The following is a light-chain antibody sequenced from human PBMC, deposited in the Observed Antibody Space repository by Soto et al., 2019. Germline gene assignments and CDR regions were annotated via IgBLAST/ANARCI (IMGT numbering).Light chain of an antibody. Sequence: QSALTQPPSVSGSPGQSVTISCTANRTDVDNYDRLSWYRQAPGTVPKLIIFEVNKRPSGAPARFSGSTSGNTASLTISGLQAEDETEYSCSLYISTCSHIFGPGTKVTVL. CDR1: RTDVDNYDR. V-gene: IGLV2-18*01. J-gene: IGLJ1*01. CDR3: SLYISTCSHI. CDR2: EVN.